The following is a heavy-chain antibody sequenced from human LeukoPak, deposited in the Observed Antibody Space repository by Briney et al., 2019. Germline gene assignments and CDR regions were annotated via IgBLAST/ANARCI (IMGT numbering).Heavy chain of an antibody. Sequence: ASVKVSCKASGYTFTSNGISWVGQAPGQGLEGMGWMSAYNGKKNYVQKFQGRVTMTTAPSTSTAYMQLRSLRSDDTAVYYCARDQGITGIVVVPSAPDVWGQGTTVTVSS. J-gene: IGHJ6*02. CDR2: MSAYNGKK. CDR3: ARDQGITGIVVVPSAPDV. V-gene: IGHV1-18*01. CDR1: GYTFTSNG. D-gene: IGHD2-2*01.